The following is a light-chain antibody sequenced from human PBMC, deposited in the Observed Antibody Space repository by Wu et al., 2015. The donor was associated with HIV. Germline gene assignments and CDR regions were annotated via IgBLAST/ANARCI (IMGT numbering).Light chain of an antibody. V-gene: IGKV1-5*03. J-gene: IGKJ2*03. CDR1: ESLSSR. Sequence: DIQMTQSPSTLSASVGERVTITCRASESLSSRLAWYQQKPGKAPQLLIYWASTLESGAPSRFSGSGSGTEFTLTISSLQPDDFATYYCQQYSDYSSYSFGQGTKLEIK. CDR2: WAS. CDR3: QQYSDYSSYS.